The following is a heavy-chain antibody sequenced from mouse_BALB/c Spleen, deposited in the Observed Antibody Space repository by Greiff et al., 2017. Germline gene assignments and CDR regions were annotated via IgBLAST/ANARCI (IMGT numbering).Heavy chain of an antibody. J-gene: IGHJ4*01. V-gene: IGHV1S29*02. Sequence: EVKLVESGPELVKPGASVKISCKASGYTFTDYNMHWVKQSHGKSLAWIGYIYPYNGGTGYNQKFKSKATLTVDNSSSTAYMELRSLTSEDSAVYYCARGGLGPYYAMDYWGQGTSVTVSS. CDR2: IYPYNGGT. CDR3: ARGGLGPYYAMDY. D-gene: IGHD3-3*01. CDR1: GYTFTDYN.